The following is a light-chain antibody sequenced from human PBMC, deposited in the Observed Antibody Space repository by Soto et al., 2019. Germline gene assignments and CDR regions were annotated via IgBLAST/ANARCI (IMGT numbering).Light chain of an antibody. CDR3: QQYGSSPPGT. J-gene: IGKJ1*01. CDR1: QRVSSSF. Sequence: EIVLTQSPGTLSLSPGERATLSCRASQRVSSSFLAWYQQKAGQAPRLLIYGASSRATDIPDRFSGSGSGTGFTLTISRLEPEDSAVYYCQQYGSSPPGTFGQGTKVEIK. CDR2: GAS. V-gene: IGKV3-20*01.